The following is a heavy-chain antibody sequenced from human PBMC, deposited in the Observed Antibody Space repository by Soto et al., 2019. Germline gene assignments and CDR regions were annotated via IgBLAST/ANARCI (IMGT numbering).Heavy chain of an antibody. CDR2: IYYSGTT. J-gene: IGHJ6*02. CDR3: ARALIQLWPHYYYGMDV. Sequence: SETLSLTCTVSSGSISSGDYYWSWIRQPPGKGLEWIGYIYYSGTTYYNPSLKSRVTISVDTSKNQFSLKVSSVTAADTAVYYCARALIQLWPHYYYGMDVWGQGTTVTVS. V-gene: IGHV4-30-4*01. CDR1: SGSISSGDYY. D-gene: IGHD5-18*01.